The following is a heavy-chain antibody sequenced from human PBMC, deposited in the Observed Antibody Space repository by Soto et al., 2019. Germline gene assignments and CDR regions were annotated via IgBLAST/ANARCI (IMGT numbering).Heavy chain of an antibody. CDR1: GDSVSSNTAA. CDR3: ERGVAGSGFDL. CDR2: TYYRSNWRH. D-gene: IGHD6-19*01. V-gene: IGHV6-1*01. Sequence: PSQTLSLTCAISGDSVSSNTAAWNWIRSSPSRGLEWLGRTYYRSNWRHDYAVSVKSRITVNPDTSKNHFSLQLNSVTPDDTAVYYCERGVAGSGFDLWGQATLVTVSS. J-gene: IGHJ4*02.